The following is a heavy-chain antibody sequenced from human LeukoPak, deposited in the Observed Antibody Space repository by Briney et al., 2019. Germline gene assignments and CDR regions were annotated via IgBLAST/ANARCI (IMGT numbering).Heavy chain of an antibody. J-gene: IGHJ6*02. Sequence: GGSLRLSCVACGFSFSDYYMSRIRQAPGRGREWISYISGSGSDLYYADSVKGRFTISRDNANNSLYLQMNSLRAEDTAVYYCARSIGYYYTMDVWGQGTTVTVSS. CDR3: ARSIGYYYTMDV. CDR1: GFSFSDYY. D-gene: IGHD3-22*01. CDR2: ISGSGSDL. V-gene: IGHV3-11*01.